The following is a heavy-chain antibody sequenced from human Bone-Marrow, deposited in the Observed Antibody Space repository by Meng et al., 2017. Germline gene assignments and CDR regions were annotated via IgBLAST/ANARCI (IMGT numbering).Heavy chain of an antibody. V-gene: IGHV4-4*02. CDR3: ARDSRTYYYDSSGYTFDY. J-gene: IGHJ4*02. CDR1: GGSICSSNW. D-gene: IGHD3-22*01. Sequence: QVQVQGPGQELGNPSGTLLITCSVSGGSICSSNWWSWVRQPPGKGLEWIGEIYHSGSTNYNPSLKSRVTISVDKSKNQFSLKLSSVTAADTAVYYCARDSRTYYYDSSGYTFDYWGQGTLVTVSS. CDR2: IYHSGST.